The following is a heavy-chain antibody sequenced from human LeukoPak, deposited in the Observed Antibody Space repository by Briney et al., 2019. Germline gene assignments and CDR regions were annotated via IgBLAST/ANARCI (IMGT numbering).Heavy chain of an antibody. D-gene: IGHD1-26*01. J-gene: IGHJ3*02. CDR3: ARAGGHDAFDI. CDR2: ISYDGSNK. Sequence: PGGSLRLSCAASGFTFSYYSMNWVRQAPGKGLEWVAVISYDGSNKYYADSVKGRFTISRDNSKNTLYLQMNSLRAEDTAVYYCARAGGHDAFDIWGQGTMVTVSS. V-gene: IGHV3-30*03. CDR1: GFTFSYYS.